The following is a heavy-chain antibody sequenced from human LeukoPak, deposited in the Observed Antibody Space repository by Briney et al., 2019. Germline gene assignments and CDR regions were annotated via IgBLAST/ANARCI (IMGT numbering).Heavy chain of an antibody. CDR2: INHSGIT. CDR1: GGSFSGSF. J-gene: IGHJ4*02. Sequence: SETLSLTCAVSGGSFSGSFWSWIRQPPGKGLEWMWEINHSGITNYNPSPQSRVTISVDTSNNQFSLKLSSVTDADTAVYYCARVRAIGVGRRYYFDYWGQGTLVTVSS. V-gene: IGHV4-34*01. CDR3: ARVRAIGVGRRYYFDY. D-gene: IGHD3-16*01.